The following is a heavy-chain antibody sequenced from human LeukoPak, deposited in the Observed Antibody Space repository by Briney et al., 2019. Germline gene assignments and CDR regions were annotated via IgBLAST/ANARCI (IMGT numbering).Heavy chain of an antibody. CDR2: IRQDRDTK. CDR1: GFPFNAYW. V-gene: IGHV3-7*03. CDR3: ARSLPYGTTWYGRSDF. Sequence: GGSLRLSCAASGFPFNAYWMTWVRQAPGKGLEWVANIRQDRDTKYYVDSVKGRFTISRDNAMNSLYLQMNSLRAEDTAIYYCARSLPYGTTWYGRSDFWGQGTLVTVSS. D-gene: IGHD6-13*01. J-gene: IGHJ4*02.